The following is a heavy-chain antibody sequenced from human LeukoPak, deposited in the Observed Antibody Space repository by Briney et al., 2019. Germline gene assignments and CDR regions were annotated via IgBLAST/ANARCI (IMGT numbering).Heavy chain of an antibody. J-gene: IGHJ4*02. D-gene: IGHD3-10*01. CDR2: INPNSGGT. CDR3: ANLGHSGSYSDY. Sequence: ASVKVSCKASGYTFTGYYMHWVRQAPGHPLEWMGWINPNSGGTNYAQKFQGRVTMTRDTSISTAYMELSRLRSDDTAVYYCANLGHSGSYSDYWGQGTLVTVSS. CDR1: GYTFTGYY. V-gene: IGHV1-2*02.